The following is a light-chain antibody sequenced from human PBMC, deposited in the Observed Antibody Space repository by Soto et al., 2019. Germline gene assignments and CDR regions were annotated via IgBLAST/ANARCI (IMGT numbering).Light chain of an antibody. Sequence: QSALTQPASVSGSPGQSITISCTGTSSDVGSDNLVSWYRQHPGKAPKLMIYEGSKRPSGVSNRFSGSKSGNTASLTISGLQAEDEADYYCSSYTSSSTLYVFGTGTKVTVL. J-gene: IGLJ1*01. V-gene: IGLV2-14*02. CDR2: EGS. CDR1: SSDVGSDNL. CDR3: SSYTSSSTLYV.